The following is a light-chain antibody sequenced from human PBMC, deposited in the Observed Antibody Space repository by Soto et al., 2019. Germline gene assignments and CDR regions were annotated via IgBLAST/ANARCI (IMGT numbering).Light chain of an antibody. CDR2: GAS. CDR1: QSVTNN. CDR3: QQYNNWPLT. J-gene: IGKJ4*01. Sequence: EIVMTQSPATLSVSSGERATLSCRASQSVTNNLAWYQQKPGQAPRLLFYGASARATGIPARFSGSGSGTEFTLTISSPQSEDFAVYYCQQYNNWPLTFGGGTRWIS. V-gene: IGKV3-15*01.